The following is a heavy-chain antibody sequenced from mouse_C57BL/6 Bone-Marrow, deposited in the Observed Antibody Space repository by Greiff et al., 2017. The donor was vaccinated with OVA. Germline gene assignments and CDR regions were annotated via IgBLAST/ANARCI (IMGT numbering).Heavy chain of an antibody. D-gene: IGHD2-1*01. CDR2: IDPSDSET. Sequence: QVHVKQPGAELVRPGSSVKLSCKASGYTFTSYWMHWVKQRPIQGLEWIGNIDPSDSETHYNQKFKDKATLTVDKSSSTAYMQLSSLTSEDSAVYYCARYYGRGSSYAMDYWGQGTSVTVSS. J-gene: IGHJ4*01. CDR3: ARYYGRGSSYAMDY. V-gene: IGHV1-52*01. CDR1: GYTFTSYW.